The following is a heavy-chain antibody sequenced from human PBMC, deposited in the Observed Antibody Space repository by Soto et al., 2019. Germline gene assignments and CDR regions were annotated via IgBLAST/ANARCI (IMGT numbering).Heavy chain of an antibody. J-gene: IGHJ5*02. CDR3: AHNVRITMIVDNWFDP. V-gene: IGHV2-5*02. CDR1: GFSLSTSGVG. CDR2: IYWDDDK. D-gene: IGHD3-22*01. Sequence: QITLKESGPTLVKPTPTLTLTCTCSGFSLSTSGVGVGWISQPPGKALEWLALIYWDDDKRYSPSLKSRLTNTKDTSKTQVGLTMTNMDPVDTVTYYCAHNVRITMIVDNWFDPWVQGTLVTVSS.